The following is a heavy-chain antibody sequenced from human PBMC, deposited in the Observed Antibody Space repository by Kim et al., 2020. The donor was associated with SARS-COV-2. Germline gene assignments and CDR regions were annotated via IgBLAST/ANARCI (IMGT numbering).Heavy chain of an antibody. CDR2: MNPNSGNT. CDR1: GYSFTTSD. J-gene: IGHJ1*01. D-gene: IGHD6-13*01. Sequence: ASVKVSCKASGYSFTTSDINWVRQATGQGLEWMGWMNPNSGNTGYAEKFQGRVTMTRNISISTAYMELSSLTSEDTAVYYCARRVAAGGPTRGDWGQGPLVTVSS. V-gene: IGHV1-8*01. CDR3: ARRVAAGGPTRGD.